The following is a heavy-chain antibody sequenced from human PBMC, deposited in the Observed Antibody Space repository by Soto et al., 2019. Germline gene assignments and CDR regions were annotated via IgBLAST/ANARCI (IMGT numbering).Heavy chain of an antibody. V-gene: IGHV4-4*02. CDR1: GGSISSSNW. Sequence: QVQLQESGPGLVKPSGTLSLTCAVSGGSISSSNWWSWVRQPPGKGLEWIGEIYHSGSTNYNPSLKSRVTISVDKSKNQLSLKLSSVTAADTAVDYCARGGNRWLQLEYHGMDVWGQGTTVTVSS. D-gene: IGHD5-12*01. J-gene: IGHJ6*02. CDR3: ARGGNRWLQLEYHGMDV. CDR2: IYHSGST.